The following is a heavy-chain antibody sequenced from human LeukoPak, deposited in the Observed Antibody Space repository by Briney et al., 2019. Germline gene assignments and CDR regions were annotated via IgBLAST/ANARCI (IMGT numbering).Heavy chain of an antibody. D-gene: IGHD3-10*01. V-gene: IGHV3-30*02. Sequence: PGGSLRLSCAASGFTFSSYGIHWVRQAPGKGLEWVAFIRYDGSNKYYADSVKGRFTISRDNSKNTLYLQMNSLRAEDTAVYYCAKDELLWFGESYFDYWGQGNLVTVSS. CDR1: GFTFSSYG. J-gene: IGHJ4*02. CDR3: AKDELLWFGESYFDY. CDR2: IRYDGSNK.